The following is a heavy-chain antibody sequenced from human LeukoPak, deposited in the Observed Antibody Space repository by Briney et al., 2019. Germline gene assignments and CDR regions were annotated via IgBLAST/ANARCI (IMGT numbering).Heavy chain of an antibody. CDR1: GFTFTRNC. CDR3: ATGSDFYYDS. CDR2: IPHDGSSA. J-gene: IGHJ5*01. Sequence: GGSLRLSCIASGFTFTRNCMHWVRQAPGKGLGWVAAIPHDGSSALYADSVKGRFIIYRDNCKNTQYLQMNSLRFEDSAVYYCATGSDFYYDSWGQGILVTVSS. D-gene: IGHD1-26*01. V-gene: IGHV3-30-3*01.